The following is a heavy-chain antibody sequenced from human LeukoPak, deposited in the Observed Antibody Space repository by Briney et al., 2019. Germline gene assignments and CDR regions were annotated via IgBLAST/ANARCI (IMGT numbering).Heavy chain of an antibody. CDR1: GFTFSSYG. V-gene: IGHV3-23*01. D-gene: IGHD3-10*02. CDR2: ISASGGTT. CDR3: ARAGRKSRGVDLVRKKETGYYYYMDV. Sequence: GGSLRLSCAASGFTFSSYGISWVRQAPGKGLEWVSAISASGGTTYYADSVKGHFTISRDNSKNTLYLQMISLRAEDTAVYYCARAGRKSRGVDLVRKKETGYYYYMDVWGKGTTVTVSS. J-gene: IGHJ6*03.